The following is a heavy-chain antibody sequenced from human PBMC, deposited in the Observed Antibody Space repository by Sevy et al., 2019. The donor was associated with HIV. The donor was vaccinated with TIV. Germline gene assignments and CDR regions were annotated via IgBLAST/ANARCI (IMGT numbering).Heavy chain of an antibody. CDR1: GGSISSGGYY. D-gene: IGHD2-21*02. V-gene: IGHV4-31*03. Sequence: SETLSLTCTVSGGSISSGGYYWSWIRQHPGKGLEWIGYIYYSGSTYYNPSLKSRVTISVDTSKNQLSLKLSSVTAADTAVYYCARGPAYCGGDCYTWYFDLWGRGTLVTVSS. J-gene: IGHJ2*01. CDR2: IYYSGST. CDR3: ARGPAYCGGDCYTWYFDL.